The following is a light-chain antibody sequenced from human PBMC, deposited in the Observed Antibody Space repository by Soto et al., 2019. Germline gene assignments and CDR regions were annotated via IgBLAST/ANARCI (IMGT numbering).Light chain of an antibody. CDR3: SSYAGSNNVV. CDR1: SSDIGGYHY. Sequence: QSVLTQPPSASGSPGQSVTIYCTGTSSDIGGYHYVCWYQQHPGKAPKLMIYEVSKRPSGVPDRFSGSKSGNTASLTVSGLQAEDEADYYCSSYAGSNNVVFGGGTKVTVL. J-gene: IGLJ2*01. CDR2: EVS. V-gene: IGLV2-8*01.